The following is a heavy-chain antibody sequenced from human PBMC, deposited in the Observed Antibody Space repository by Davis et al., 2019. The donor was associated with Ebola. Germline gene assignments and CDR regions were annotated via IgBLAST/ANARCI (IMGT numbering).Heavy chain of an antibody. CDR2: IYYSGST. Sequence: PSETLSLTCTVSGGSISRGGSYWTWIRQHPGKGLEWIGYIYYSGSTYYKPSLTSRVTISLDTSKNQFSLNLYSVTAAETAVYYCARDLRYDSSGYDYYFYMDVWGKGTTVTVSS. CDR1: GGSISRGGSY. CDR3: ARDLRYDSSGYDYYFYMDV. V-gene: IGHV4-31*03. J-gene: IGHJ6*03. D-gene: IGHD3-22*01.